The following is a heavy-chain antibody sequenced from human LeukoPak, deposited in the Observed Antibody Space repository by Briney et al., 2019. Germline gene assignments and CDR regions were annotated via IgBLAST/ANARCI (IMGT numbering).Heavy chain of an antibody. J-gene: IGHJ4*02. D-gene: IGHD3-3*02. V-gene: IGHV3-11*01. CDR2: ISSSGSTI. CDR3: AREVGHIWSGYYFDY. Sequence: GGSLRLSCAASGFTFSDYYMSWIRQAPGKGLEGVSYISSSGSTIYYADSVKGRFTISRDNAKNSLYLQMNSLRAEDTAVYYCAREVGHIWSGYYFDYWGQGTLVTVSS. CDR1: GFTFSDYY.